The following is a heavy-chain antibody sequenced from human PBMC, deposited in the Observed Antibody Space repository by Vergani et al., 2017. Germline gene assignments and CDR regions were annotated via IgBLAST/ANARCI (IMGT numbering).Heavy chain of an antibody. D-gene: IGHD3-22*01. J-gene: IGHJ4*02. CDR3: ARVPAGGSGYVEREYYFDY. CDR1: GGSISSGGYY. Sequence: QVQLQESGPGLVKPSQTLSLTCTVSGGSISSGGYYWSWIRQHPGKGLEWIGYIYYSGSTYYNPSLKSRVTISVDTSKNQFSLKLSSVTAADTAVYYCARVPAGGSGYVEREYYFDYWGQGTLVTVSS. CDR2: IYYSGST. V-gene: IGHV4-31*03.